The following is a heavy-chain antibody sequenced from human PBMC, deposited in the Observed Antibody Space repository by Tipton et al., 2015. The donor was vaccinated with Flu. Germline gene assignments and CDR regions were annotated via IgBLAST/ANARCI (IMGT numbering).Heavy chain of an antibody. V-gene: IGHV1-2*06. CDR3: ARVYYYDSSGHYRPTYFDY. Sequence: QSGAEVKKPGASVKVSCKASGYTFTGYYMHWVRQAPGQGLEWMGRINPNSGGTNYAQKFQGRVTMTRDTSISTAYMELSRLRSDDTAVYYCARVYYYDSSGHYRPTYFDYWGQGTLVTVSS. CDR1: GYTFTGYY. CDR2: INPNSGGT. D-gene: IGHD3-22*01. J-gene: IGHJ4*02.